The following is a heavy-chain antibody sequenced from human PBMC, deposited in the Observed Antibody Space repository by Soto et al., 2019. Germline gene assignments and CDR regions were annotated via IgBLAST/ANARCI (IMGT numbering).Heavy chain of an antibody. Sequence: QVQLQESGPGLVKPSETLSLTCSVSGGSISGYYWSWIRQPPGKGLEWIAYIYYSGTSYNTTLNSRVAIALATPKSQFSLKHSSVTDADTAVYYCAGTYDGRDPNSGGYGFDICGQGTMVTFSS. CDR2: IYYSGT. V-gene: IGHV4-59*01. D-gene: IGHD3-10*01. CDR1: GGSISGYY. J-gene: IGHJ3*02. CDR3: AGTYDGRDPNSGGYGFDI.